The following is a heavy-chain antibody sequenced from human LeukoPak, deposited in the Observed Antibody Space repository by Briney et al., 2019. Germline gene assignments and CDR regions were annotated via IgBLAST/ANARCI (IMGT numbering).Heavy chain of an antibody. J-gene: IGHJ4*02. V-gene: IGHV3-23*01. CDR3: AKTLFGSGYLRYFDY. Sequence: GGSLRLSCAASGFTFRSHDMSWVRQAPGKGLEWVSGISASGGSTFYADSVKGRFTISRDNSKNTLYLQMNSLRAEDTAVYYCAKTLFGSGYLRYFDYWGQGTLVTVSS. CDR2: ISASGGST. CDR1: GFTFRSHD. D-gene: IGHD3-3*01.